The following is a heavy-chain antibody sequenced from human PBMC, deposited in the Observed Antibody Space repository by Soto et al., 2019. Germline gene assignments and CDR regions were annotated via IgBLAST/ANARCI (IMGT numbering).Heavy chain of an antibody. J-gene: IGHJ4*02. V-gene: IGHV1-18*01. Sequence: ASVKVSCKASGYTFASYGISWVRQAPGQGLEWMGWISAYNGNTNYAQKLQGRVTMTTDTSTSTAYMELRSLRSDDTAVYYCARSIAAAVDFDYWGQGTLVTVSS. CDR1: GYTFASYG. CDR2: ISAYNGNT. CDR3: ARSIAAAVDFDY. D-gene: IGHD6-13*01.